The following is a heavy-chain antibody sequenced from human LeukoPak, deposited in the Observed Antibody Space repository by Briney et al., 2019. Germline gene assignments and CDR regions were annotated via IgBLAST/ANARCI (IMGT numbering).Heavy chain of an antibody. J-gene: IGHJ4*02. CDR1: GGSFSGYY. D-gene: IGHD6-13*01. Sequence: PSETLSLTCAVYGGSFSGYYWSWIRQPPGKGLEWIGEINHSGSTNYNPSLKSRVTISVDTSKNQFSLKLSSVTAADTAVYYCARDGAAAYWGQGTLVTVSS. CDR3: ARDGAAAY. V-gene: IGHV4-34*01. CDR2: INHSGST.